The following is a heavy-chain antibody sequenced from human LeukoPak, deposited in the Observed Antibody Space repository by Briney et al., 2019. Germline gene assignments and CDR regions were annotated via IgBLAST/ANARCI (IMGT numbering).Heavy chain of an antibody. Sequence: PGGSLRLSCAASGFTFSSYGMHWVRQAPGKGLEWVAVISYDGSNQYYADSVKGRFTISRDNSKNTLYLQTNSLRGADTAVYYCAKAHTATTLYWFDPWGQGTLVTVST. CDR1: GFTFSSYG. D-gene: IGHD4-17*01. V-gene: IGHV3-30*18. CDR3: AKAHTATTLYWFDP. CDR2: ISYDGSNQ. J-gene: IGHJ5*02.